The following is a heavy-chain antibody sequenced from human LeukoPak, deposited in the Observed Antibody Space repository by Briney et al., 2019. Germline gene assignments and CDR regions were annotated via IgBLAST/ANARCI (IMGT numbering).Heavy chain of an antibody. CDR1: GGSFSGYY. V-gene: IGHV4-34*01. D-gene: IGHD4-17*01. CDR2: INHSGST. Sequence: KPSETLSLTCAVYGGSFSGYYWSWIRQPPGKGLEWIGEINHSGSTNYNPSLKSRVTISVDTFKNQFSLKLSSVTAADTAVYYCARGPRYGDYGRYFDLWGRGTLVTVSS. J-gene: IGHJ2*01. CDR3: ARGPRYGDYGRYFDL.